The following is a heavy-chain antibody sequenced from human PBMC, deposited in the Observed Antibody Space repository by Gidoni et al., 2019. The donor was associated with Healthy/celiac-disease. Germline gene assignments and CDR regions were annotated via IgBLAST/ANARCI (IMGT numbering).Heavy chain of an antibody. D-gene: IGHD3-10*01. V-gene: IGHV3-9*01. CDR1: GFTFDDYA. Sequence: EVQLVESGGGLVQPGRSLRLSCAASGFTFDDYAMHWVRQAPGKGLEWVSGISWNSGSIGYADSVKGRFTISRDNAKNSLYLQMNSLRAEDTALYYCAKGSYGTYYYFDYWGQGTLVTVSS. CDR2: ISWNSGSI. CDR3: AKGSYGTYYYFDY. J-gene: IGHJ4*02.